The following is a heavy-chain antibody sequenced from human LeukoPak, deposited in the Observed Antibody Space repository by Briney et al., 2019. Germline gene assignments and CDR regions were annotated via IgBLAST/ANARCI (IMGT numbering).Heavy chain of an antibody. J-gene: IGHJ4*02. CDR3: AKQARYSNFWSGYLYYFDY. D-gene: IGHD3-3*01. CDR2: FFVGDTT. CDR1: GFTFNNYA. Sequence: GGSLRLSLAAPGFTFNNYAASWFRKAPGKGLDWVSAFFVGDTTYYADSVKGRFTISRDNSRNTLYLQMNTLRAEDTAVYYCAKQARYSNFWSGYLYYFDYWGQGTLVTVSS. V-gene: IGHV3-23*01.